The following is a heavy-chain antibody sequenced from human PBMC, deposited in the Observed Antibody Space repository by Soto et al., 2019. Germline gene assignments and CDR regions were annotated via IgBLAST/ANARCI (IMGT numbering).Heavy chain of an antibody. J-gene: IGHJ6*04. CDR1: GGTFGRYT. CDR3: ARGGKLGGDLDV. CDR2: IIPILETA. D-gene: IGHD3-10*01. V-gene: IGHV1-69*08. Sequence: QVQLVQSGAEVKQPGSSVKVSCKASGGTFGRYTLSWVRQAPGQGLEWMGWIIPILETANYARRFQGRLTITADTSTGTAYMDLSGLKSDDTGVYYCARGGKLGGDLDVWGKGTPVTVSS.